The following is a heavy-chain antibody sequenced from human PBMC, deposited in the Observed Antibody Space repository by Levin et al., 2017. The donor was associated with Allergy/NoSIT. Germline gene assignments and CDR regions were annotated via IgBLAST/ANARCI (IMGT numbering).Heavy chain of an antibody. V-gene: IGHV4-34*01. CDR1: GGSFRGYY. J-gene: IGHJ5*02. D-gene: IGHD3-10*01. CDR3: ARALNGSGP. Sequence: SQTLSLTCAVYGGSFRGYYWSWIRQPPGKGLEWIGEINHSGSTNYNPSLKSRVTISVDTSKNQFSLKLSSVTAADTAVYYCARALNGSGPWGQGTLVTVSS. CDR2: INHSGST.